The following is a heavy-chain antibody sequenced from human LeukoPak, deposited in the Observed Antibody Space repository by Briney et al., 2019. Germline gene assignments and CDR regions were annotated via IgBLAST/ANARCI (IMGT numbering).Heavy chain of an antibody. CDR3: ARDRRPYDVLTGYYDY. V-gene: IGHV3-48*04. Sequence: PGGSLRLSCAPSGFTFRSYSMNWIRQAPGKGLEWVSYITSSGSTIYYADSVKGRFTISRDNAKNSVHLQMNRLRAEDTAVYYCARDRRPYDVLTGYYDYWGQGTLVTVSS. D-gene: IGHD3-9*01. J-gene: IGHJ4*02. CDR1: GFTFRSYS. CDR2: ITSSGSTI.